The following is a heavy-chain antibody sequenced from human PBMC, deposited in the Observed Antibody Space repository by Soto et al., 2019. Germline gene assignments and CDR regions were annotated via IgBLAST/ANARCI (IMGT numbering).Heavy chain of an antibody. Sequence: SETLSLTCTVSGGSVSSGSYYWSWIRQPPGKGLEWIGYIYYSGSTNYNPSLKSRVTMAVGTSKNQFSLKLSSVTAADTAVYYCARHCSGGSCYYAFDIWGQGTMVTVSS. D-gene: IGHD2-15*01. CDR1: GGSVSSGSYY. V-gene: IGHV4-61*01. J-gene: IGHJ3*02. CDR3: ARHCSGGSCYYAFDI. CDR2: IYYSGST.